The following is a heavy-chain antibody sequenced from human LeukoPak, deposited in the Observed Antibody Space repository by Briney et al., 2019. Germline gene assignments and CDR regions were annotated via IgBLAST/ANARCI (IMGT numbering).Heavy chain of an antibody. Sequence: GGSLRLSCAASGFTFSRYWMNWVRQAPGKGLEWVANIKQDGSERYYVDSVKGRFTISRDNAKNSLYLQMNSLRAEDTAIYYCARDGIAVAGTGPSLEYWGQGTLVTVSS. CDR3: ARDGIAVAGTGPSLEY. J-gene: IGHJ4*02. CDR1: GFTFSRYW. D-gene: IGHD6-19*01. CDR2: IKQDGSER. V-gene: IGHV3-7*01.